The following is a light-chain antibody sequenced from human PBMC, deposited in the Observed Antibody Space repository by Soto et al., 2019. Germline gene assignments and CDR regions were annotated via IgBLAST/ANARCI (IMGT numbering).Light chain of an antibody. CDR1: SSDVGSSNL. V-gene: IGLV2-23*01. CDR2: EGS. CDR3: CSFARSSTSYV. Sequence: ALTQPASVSGSPGQSITISCTGTSSDVGSSNLVSWYQQHPGKTPKLIIYEGSRRPSGVSGRFSGSMSGNAASLTISGLQAEDEADYYCCSFARSSTSYVFGTGTKVTVL. J-gene: IGLJ1*01.